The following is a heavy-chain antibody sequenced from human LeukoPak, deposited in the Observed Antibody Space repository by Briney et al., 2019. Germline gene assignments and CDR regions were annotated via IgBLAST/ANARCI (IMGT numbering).Heavy chain of an antibody. V-gene: IGHV4-38-2*01. D-gene: IGHD6-13*01. Sequence: SETLSLTCAVSGYSISSGYYWGWFRQPPGKGLEWIGEINHSGSTNYNPSLKSRVTISVDTSKNQFSLKLSSVTAADTAVYYCARVGGSSWYPINYYYYYMDVWGKGTTVTVSS. CDR1: GYSISSGYY. J-gene: IGHJ6*03. CDR2: INHSGST. CDR3: ARVGGSSWYPINYYYYYMDV.